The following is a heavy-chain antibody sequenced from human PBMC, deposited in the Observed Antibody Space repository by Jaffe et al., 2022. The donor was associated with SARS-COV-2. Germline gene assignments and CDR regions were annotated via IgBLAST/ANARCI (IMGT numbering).Heavy chain of an antibody. CDR2: IYNSGTT. J-gene: IGHJ5*02. D-gene: IGHD6-13*01. CDR3: ARAMYTSNWNWFDP. CDR1: GGSISSGSYY. V-gene: IGHV4-61*02. Sequence: QVQLQESGPGLVKPSQTLSLTCTVSGGSISSGSYYWSWIRQPAGKGLEWIGCIYNSGTTNYNPSLKSRVTISLDTSKNQFSLKLSSVTAADTAVYHCARAMYTSNWNWFDPWGQGTLVTVSS.